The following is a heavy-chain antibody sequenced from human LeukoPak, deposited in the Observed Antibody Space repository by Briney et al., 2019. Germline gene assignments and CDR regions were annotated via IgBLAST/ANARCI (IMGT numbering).Heavy chain of an antibody. CDR2: IYHSGST. Sequence: SETLSLTCTVSNFSISTGYYWGWIRQPPGKGLEWIGSIYHSGSTHYNPSLKSRVTISVDTSKNQFSLKLSSVTAADTAVYYCARHDSITMIVVVINDDAFDIWGQGTMVTVSS. D-gene: IGHD3-22*01. V-gene: IGHV4-38-2*02. CDR3: ARHDSITMIVVVINDDAFDI. CDR1: NFSISTGYY. J-gene: IGHJ3*02.